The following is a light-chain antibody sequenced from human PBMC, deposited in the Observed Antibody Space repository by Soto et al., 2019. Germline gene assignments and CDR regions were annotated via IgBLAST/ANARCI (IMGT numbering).Light chain of an antibody. Sequence: MVLRQSPGTLSLSPGETATLSCRASQSVSSTYLAWYQQKPGQAPRLLIYATSSRATGIPDRFSGSGSGTDFTLTISRLEPEDFAMYYCQQYARPPISFAQRTRLELK. V-gene: IGKV3-20*01. CDR2: ATS. CDR3: QQYARPPIS. J-gene: IGKJ5*01. CDR1: QSVSSTY.